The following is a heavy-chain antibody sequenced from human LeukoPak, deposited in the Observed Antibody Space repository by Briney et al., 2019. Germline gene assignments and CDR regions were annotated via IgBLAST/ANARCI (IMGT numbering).Heavy chain of an antibody. CDR1: GYTFSTYG. D-gene: IGHD3-22*01. V-gene: IGHV1-18*01. CDR3: ASPYYYDSSGSYYYYGMDV. Sequence: ASVKVSCKASGYTFSTYGVTWVRQAPGQGLEWVGWISAYNGNTNYAQKLQGRVTLTTDTSTSTAYMELSSLRSEDTAVYYCASPYYYDSSGSYYYYGMDVWGQGTTVTVSS. CDR2: ISAYNGNT. J-gene: IGHJ6*02.